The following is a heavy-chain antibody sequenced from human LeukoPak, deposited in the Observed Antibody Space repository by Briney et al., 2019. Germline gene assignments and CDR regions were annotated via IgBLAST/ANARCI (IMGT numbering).Heavy chain of an antibody. J-gene: IGHJ6*02. CDR1: GYTLTNYA. CDR3: ARDGDPYHFERSDRNYRVRFYPYKGIDA. Sequence: ASVKISCKASGYTLTNYAMHWVRQAPGQRLEWMGWINTGSGNTKYSVKIQGRVTITRDTSANTAYMELSGLISEDTAVYYCARDGDPYHFERSDRNYRVRFYPYKGIDAWGQGTTVIVSS. D-gene: IGHD3-16*02. CDR2: INTGSGNT. V-gene: IGHV1-3*04.